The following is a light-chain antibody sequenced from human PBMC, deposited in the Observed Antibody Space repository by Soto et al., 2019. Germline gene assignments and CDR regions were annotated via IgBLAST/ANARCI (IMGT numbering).Light chain of an antibody. J-gene: IGKJ1*01. CDR3: QQYGSSPTT. Sequence: DIVLTQSPGTLSLSPGERATLSCRASQSVTNNYLAWYQQKPGQAPRLLIYASTTRATGIPARFSGSGSGTEFTLTIRRLEPEDFAVYHCQQYGSSPTTFGQGTKVDIK. V-gene: IGKV3-20*01. CDR2: AST. CDR1: QSVTNNY.